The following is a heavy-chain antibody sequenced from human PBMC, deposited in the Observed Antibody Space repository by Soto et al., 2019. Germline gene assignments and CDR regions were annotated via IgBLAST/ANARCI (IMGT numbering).Heavy chain of an antibody. D-gene: IGHD5-12*01. Sequence: GGSLRLSCAASGLTVNTSYMSWVRQAPGKGLEWVSGIYSGGSTNYADSVRGRFTISRDNSKNTLYLQMNSLRAEDTAVYYCARQRSGYERYYYYYYGMDVWGQGTTVTVSS. CDR3: ARQRSGYERYYYYYYGMDV. CDR2: IYSGGST. CDR1: GLTVNTSY. J-gene: IGHJ6*02. V-gene: IGHV3-53*01.